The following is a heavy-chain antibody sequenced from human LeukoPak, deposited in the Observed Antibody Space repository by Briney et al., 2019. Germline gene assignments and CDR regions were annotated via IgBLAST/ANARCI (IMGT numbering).Heavy chain of an antibody. CDR3: ARDTLWE. V-gene: IGHV3-30-3*01. CDR2: ISFDGSNK. Sequence: PGGSLRLSCAVSGFTFSGYTMPWVRQAPGKGLEWVAYISFDGSNKYYGDSVKGRFTISRDNSKHTLYLQMNSLSPDDTAIYYCARDTLWEWGQGTLVTVSS. D-gene: IGHD1-26*01. CDR1: GFTFSGYT. J-gene: IGHJ4*02.